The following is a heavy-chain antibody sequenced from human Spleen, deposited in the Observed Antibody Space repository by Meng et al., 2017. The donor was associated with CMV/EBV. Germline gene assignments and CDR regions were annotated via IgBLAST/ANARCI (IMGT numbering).Heavy chain of an antibody. CDR1: GFTFSKYV. CDR2: ILYDGGRK. D-gene: IGHD2-2*01. CDR3: ARDGEGYCITSSCYRGMDV. Sequence: GESLKISCAASGFTFSKYVMHWVRQAPGKGLEWVAVILYDGGRKYYADSVKGRFTISRDNSENTLSLQMNSLRPDDSAVYYCARDGEGYCITSSCYRGMDVWGQGTTVTVSS. V-gene: IGHV3-30-3*01. J-gene: IGHJ6*02.